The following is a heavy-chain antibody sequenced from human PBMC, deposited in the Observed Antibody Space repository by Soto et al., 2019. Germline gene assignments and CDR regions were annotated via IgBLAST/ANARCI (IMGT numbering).Heavy chain of an antibody. V-gene: IGHV1-69*06. D-gene: IGHD3-22*01. CDR1: GGTFSSYA. J-gene: IGHJ4*02. CDR3: ARGEYYYDSSGYHRPYYFDY. Sequence: AVKVSCKASGGTFSSYAISWVRQAPGQGLEWMGGIIPIFGTANYAQKFQGRVTITADKSTSTAYMELSSLRSEDTAVYYCARGEYYYDSSGYHRPYYFDYWGQGTLVTVSS. CDR2: IIPIFGTA.